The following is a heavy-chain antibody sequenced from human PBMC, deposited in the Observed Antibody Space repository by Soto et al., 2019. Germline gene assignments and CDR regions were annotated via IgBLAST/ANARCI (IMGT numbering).Heavy chain of an antibody. Sequence: EVQLLESGGGLVQPGGSLRLSCAASGFTFSTYAITWVRQAPGKGLEWVSLISGSGGTTYYADSVKGRFTISRDNSKNTLYLQMNSRRAYDTAVYYCAKVHDSGNYHNFPDYWGQGPLFTGSS. CDR2: ISGSGGTT. CDR3: AKVHDSGNYHNFPDY. D-gene: IGHD3-10*01. CDR1: GFTFSTYA. V-gene: IGHV3-23*01. J-gene: IGHJ4*02.